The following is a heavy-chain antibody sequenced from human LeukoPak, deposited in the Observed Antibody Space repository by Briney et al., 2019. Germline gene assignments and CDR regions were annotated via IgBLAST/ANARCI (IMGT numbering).Heavy chain of an antibody. CDR3: ARDANYYDSSGHYYDAFDM. CDR2: IRGDGSRK. J-gene: IGHJ3*02. V-gene: IGHV3-7*01. Sequence: GGPLRLSCAASGFTFSAYWMIWVRQPPGKGLEWVANIRGDGSRKYYLDSVRGRFAVSRDNAKNSLFLQMNELRAEDTAMYYCARDANYYDSSGHYYDAFDMWGQGTMVTVSS. CDR1: GFTFSAYW. D-gene: IGHD3-22*01.